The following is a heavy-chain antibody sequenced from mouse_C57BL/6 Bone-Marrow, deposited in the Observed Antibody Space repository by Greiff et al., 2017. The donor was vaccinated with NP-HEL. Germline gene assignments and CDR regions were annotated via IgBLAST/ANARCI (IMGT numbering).Heavy chain of an antibody. CDR1: GYSFTDYN. CDR3: ARPLYYDYDYYAMDY. Sequence: QLQQSGPELVKPGASVKISCKASGYSFTDYNMNWVKQSNGKSLEWIGVINPNYGTTSYNQKFKGKATLTVDQSTSTAYMQLNSMTSEDSAVYYCARPLYYDYDYYAMDYWGQGTSVTVSS. V-gene: IGHV1-39*01. J-gene: IGHJ4*01. D-gene: IGHD2-4*01. CDR2: INPNYGTT.